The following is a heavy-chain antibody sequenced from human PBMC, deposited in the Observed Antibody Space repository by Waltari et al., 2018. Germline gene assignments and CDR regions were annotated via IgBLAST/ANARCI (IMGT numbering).Heavy chain of an antibody. CDR1: GGSISSYY. CDR3: ARDKATSIAARPGLGSAFDI. CDR2: IYTSGST. V-gene: IGHV4-4*07. Sequence: QVQLQESGPGLVKPSETLSLTCTVSGGSISSYYWSWIRQPAGKGREWIGGIYTSGSTKSHPSINSRVTMSVDTSKNQFSLKLSSVTAADTAVYYCARDKATSIAARPGLGSAFDIWGQGTMVTVSS. D-gene: IGHD6-6*01. J-gene: IGHJ3*02.